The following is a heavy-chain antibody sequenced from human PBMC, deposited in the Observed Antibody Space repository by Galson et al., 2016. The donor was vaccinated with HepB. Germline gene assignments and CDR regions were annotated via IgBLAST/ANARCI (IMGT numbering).Heavy chain of an antibody. D-gene: IGHD3-3*01. CDR1: GFTFSSYA. J-gene: IGHJ6*02. CDR3: AKEGTIFGMIPYGVDV. CDR2: INGGGGIT. Sequence: SLRLSCAASGFTFSSYAMNWDRQAPGKGLDWVSSINGGGGITYYADSVKGRFTISRDNSKNTVYLQMNSLRAEDTAVYYCAKEGTIFGMIPYGVDVWGQGTTVTVSS. V-gene: IGHV3-23*01.